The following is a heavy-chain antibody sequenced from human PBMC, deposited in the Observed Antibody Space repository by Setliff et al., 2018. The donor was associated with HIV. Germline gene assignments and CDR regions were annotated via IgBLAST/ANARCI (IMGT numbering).Heavy chain of an antibody. CDR2: ISAYNGNT. CDR1: GYTFTSYD. V-gene: IGHV1-18*01. D-gene: IGHD3-22*01. CDR3: AREIGDYYDSSGYYPPTDYYYGMDV. Sequence: ASVKVSCKASGYTFTSYDISWVRQAPGQGLEWMGWISAYNGNTNYAQKHKGRVTMTTDTSTSTAYMELRSLRSDDTAVYYCAREIGDYYDSSGYYPPTDYYYGMDVWGQGTTVTVSS. J-gene: IGHJ6*02.